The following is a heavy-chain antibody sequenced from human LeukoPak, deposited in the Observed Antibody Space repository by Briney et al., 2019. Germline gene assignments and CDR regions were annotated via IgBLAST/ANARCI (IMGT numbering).Heavy chain of an antibody. J-gene: IGHJ4*02. CDR1: GYTFTGYY. V-gene: IGHV1-2*02. CDR2: IHPNSDVT. CDR3: ARAEMATIDLDY. Sequence: DSVTVSCKASGYTFTGYYRHWVRQAPGQGSEWMRWIHPNSDVTNYAQKFQGRVTMTRDTSISTAYMELSRLRSDDTAVYYCARAEMATIDLDYWGQGTLVTVSS. D-gene: IGHD5-24*01.